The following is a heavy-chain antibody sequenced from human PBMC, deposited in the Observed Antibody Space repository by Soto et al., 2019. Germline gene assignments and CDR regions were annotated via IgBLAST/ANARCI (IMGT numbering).Heavy chain of an antibody. Sequence: QVQLVQSGAEVAKPGASVKVSCKSFGYTFSDYGISWVRQAPGQGLEWMGWISAYNGDTNYAHKFQGRVTMTTDTSTSTAYLELRSLRSDDTAVYYCARTGRFLEWLSTFDYWGQGNLVTVSS. CDR3: ARTGRFLEWLSTFDY. D-gene: IGHD3-3*01. V-gene: IGHV1-18*01. CDR2: ISAYNGDT. CDR1: GYTFSDYG. J-gene: IGHJ4*02.